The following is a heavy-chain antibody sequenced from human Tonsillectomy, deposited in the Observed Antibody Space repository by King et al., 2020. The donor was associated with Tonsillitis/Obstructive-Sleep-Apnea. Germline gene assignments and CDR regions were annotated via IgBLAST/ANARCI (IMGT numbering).Heavy chain of an antibody. CDR2: IYPGDYDT. J-gene: IGHJ3*02. CDR3: ATPVVLATIDAFDI. V-gene: IGHV5-51*01. CDR1: GYSFTSYW. D-gene: IGHD2-21*01. Sequence: VQLVESGAEVKKPGESLKISCTGSGYSFTSYWIGWVRQMPGKGLEWMGIIYPGDYDTRYSQSFQGQVTISADKSISTAYLQWSSLKASDTAMYYCATPVVLATIDAFDIWGQGTMVTVSS.